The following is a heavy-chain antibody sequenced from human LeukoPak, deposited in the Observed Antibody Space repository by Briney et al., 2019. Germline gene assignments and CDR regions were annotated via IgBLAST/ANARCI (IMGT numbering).Heavy chain of an antibody. CDR3: ARDSPNIVGAIGDLDY. CDR2: ISSSSSTI. D-gene: IGHD1-26*01. V-gene: IGHV3-48*02. J-gene: IGHJ4*02. CDR1: EFTFSNYA. Sequence: GGSLRLSCAASEFTFSNYAMNWVRQAPGKGLEWVSYISSSSSTIYYADSVKGRFTISRDNAKNSLYLQMNSLRDEDTAVYYCARDSPNIVGAIGDLDYWGQGTLVTVSS.